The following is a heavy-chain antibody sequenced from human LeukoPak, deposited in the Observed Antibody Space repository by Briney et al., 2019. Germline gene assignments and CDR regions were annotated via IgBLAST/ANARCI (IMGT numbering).Heavy chain of an antibody. V-gene: IGHV1-18*01. CDR1: GDTFTNFG. D-gene: IGHD1-7*01. CDR2: ISADNGNK. Sequence: ASVKVSCKASGDTFTNFGISWVRQTPGQGLEWVGWISADNGNKYYGQKFQGRVIFSVDAATNTAYMDLTSLRSDDTAIYYCARNRGTTWWDAVDSWGQGTLVTVSS. J-gene: IGHJ4*02. CDR3: ARNRGTTWWDAVDS.